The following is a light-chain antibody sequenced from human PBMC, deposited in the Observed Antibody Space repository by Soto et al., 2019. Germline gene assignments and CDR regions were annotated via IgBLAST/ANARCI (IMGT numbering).Light chain of an antibody. V-gene: IGKV3-20*01. CDR1: QRVSSYA. CDR3: QQYDSSPRT. CDR2: GTA. J-gene: IGKJ1*01. Sequence: VLTQSPATLPLSPGERPTLSSRPSQRVSSYALAWYQQDPGHAPRLVMYGTANRATGIPDRFSGSGSGTDFTLTISRVEPEDFAVYYGQQYDSSPRTFGQGTKVDIK.